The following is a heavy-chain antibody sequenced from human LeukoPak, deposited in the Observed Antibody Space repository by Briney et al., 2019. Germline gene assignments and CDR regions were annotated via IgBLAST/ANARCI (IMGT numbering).Heavy chain of an antibody. J-gene: IGHJ4*02. CDR3: AKEGVAAAGSRGPFDY. CDR1: GFTFSSYA. D-gene: IGHD6-13*01. CDR2: ISGSGGST. Sequence: GGSLRLSCAASGFTFSSYAMSWVRQAPGKGLEWVSAISGSGGSTYYADSVKGRFTISRDNSKNTLYLQMNSLRAENPDVYYCAKEGVAAAGSRGPFDYWGQGTLVTVSS. V-gene: IGHV3-23*01.